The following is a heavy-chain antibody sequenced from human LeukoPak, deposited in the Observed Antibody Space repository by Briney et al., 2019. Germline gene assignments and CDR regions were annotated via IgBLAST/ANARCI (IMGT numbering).Heavy chain of an antibody. CDR3: ARDGGLKVATIISHSFDV. J-gene: IGHJ3*01. D-gene: IGHD5-12*01. V-gene: IGHV1-2*02. CDR1: GYSFTDYY. Sequence: ASVKVSCMTSGYSFTDYYLHWVRQAPGQGLEWMGCIGSNNGDTIYAQTFQGRVIMTRDTSIRTVYMELSSLKSDDTAVYYCARDGGLKVATIISHSFDVWGLGTMVTVSS. CDR2: IGSNNGDT.